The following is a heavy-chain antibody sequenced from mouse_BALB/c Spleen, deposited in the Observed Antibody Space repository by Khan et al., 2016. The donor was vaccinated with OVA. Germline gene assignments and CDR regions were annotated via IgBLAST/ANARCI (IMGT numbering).Heavy chain of an antibody. Sequence: QVQLKQSGAELARPGASVKMSCKASGYTFTSYTIHWIKVRPGQGLEWIGFINPSNGYTNYNQKFKDKVTLTADKSSTTVHMQLSSLTSDDSAVYNCVRDGAYHRNDGWFAYWGQGTLGTVSA. CDR3: VRDGAYHRNDGWFAY. CDR1: GYTFTSYT. J-gene: IGHJ3*01. D-gene: IGHD2-14*01. CDR2: INPSNGYT. V-gene: IGHV1-4*01.